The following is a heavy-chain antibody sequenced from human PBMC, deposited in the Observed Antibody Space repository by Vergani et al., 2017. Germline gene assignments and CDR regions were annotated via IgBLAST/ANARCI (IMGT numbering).Heavy chain of an antibody. CDR3: ARDRMITFGGVIVKYYYYGMDV. Sequence: EVQLVESGGGLVQPGGSLRLSCAASGFTVSSNYMSWVRQAPGKGLEWVSVIYSGGSTYYADSVKGRFTISRDNSKNTLYLQMNSLRAEDTAVYYCARDRMITFGGVIVKYYYYGMDVWGQGP. V-gene: IGHV3-66*01. CDR2: IYSGGST. J-gene: IGHJ6*02. D-gene: IGHD3-16*02. CDR1: GFTVSSNY.